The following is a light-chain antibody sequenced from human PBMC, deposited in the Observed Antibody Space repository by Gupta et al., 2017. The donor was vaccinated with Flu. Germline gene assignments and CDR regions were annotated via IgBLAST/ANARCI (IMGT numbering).Light chain of an antibody. CDR1: QSISIW. CDR2: RAS. CDR3: QQYNTYWT. J-gene: IGKJ1*01. V-gene: IGKV1-5*03. Sequence: DIQMTQSPSTLSASVGDKVTITCRASQSISIWLAWYQQKPGKAPNLLIYRASNLESGVPSRFSGSGSGTEFTLTISSLQPDDFATYYCQQYNTYWTFGQGTKVEIK.